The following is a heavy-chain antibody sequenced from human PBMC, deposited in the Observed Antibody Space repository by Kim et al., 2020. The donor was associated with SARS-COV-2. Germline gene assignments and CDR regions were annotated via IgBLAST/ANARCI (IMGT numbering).Heavy chain of an antibody. CDR1: GFTFTNHG. V-gene: IGHV3-33*01. J-gene: IGHJ5*01. Sequence: GGSLRLSCAPSGFTFTNHGMHWVRQAPGKGLEWIAFIWYDGSIIGYADSVKGRFTISRDNSKSTLYLQMNSLRAEDTAVYFCARFRGDWSTNSCYMDSWGHGTLVTVSS. CDR3: ARFRGDWSTNSCYMDS. D-gene: IGHD2-8*01. CDR2: IWYDGSII.